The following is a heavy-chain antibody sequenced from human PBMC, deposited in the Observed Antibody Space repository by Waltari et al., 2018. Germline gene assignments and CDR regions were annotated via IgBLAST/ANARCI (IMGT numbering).Heavy chain of an antibody. CDR3: ARGGDSSWPR. V-gene: IGHV3-20*04. CDR2: INWKGDKV. CDR1: GFQFVDYG. D-gene: IGHD3-22*01. J-gene: IGHJ4*02. Sequence: VESGGGVIRPGGSLRLSCEASGFQFVDYGMSWVRQGPGKGLEWIAGINWKGDKVAYGDAVRGRFIISRDNAKNLLYLQMNTVGLDDTALYYCARGGDSSWPRWGQGTLVTVSA.